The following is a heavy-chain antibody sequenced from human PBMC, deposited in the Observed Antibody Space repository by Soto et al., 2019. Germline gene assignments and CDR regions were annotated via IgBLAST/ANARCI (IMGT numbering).Heavy chain of an antibody. CDR1: GFDFNKYA. J-gene: IGHJ4*02. Sequence: GGSLRLSCAAFGFDFNKYAMTWVRQAPGKGLQWVSSITSNGDSTYYADSVKGRFTTPRDNSKNTLYLQMNSLRADDTAVFYCAKDSPSYTTSPFYFDSWGQGTLVTVSS. V-gene: IGHV3-23*01. CDR2: ITSNGDST. CDR3: AKDSPSYTTSPFYFDS. D-gene: IGHD2-2*02.